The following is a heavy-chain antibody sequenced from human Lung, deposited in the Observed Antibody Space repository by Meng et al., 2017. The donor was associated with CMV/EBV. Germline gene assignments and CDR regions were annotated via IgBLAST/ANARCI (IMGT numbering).Heavy chain of an antibody. J-gene: IGHJ3*02. D-gene: IGHD6-25*01. CDR3: ATGSYSSDDAFDI. CDR1: GFTFSNAW. V-gene: IGHV3-15*01. Sequence: SCEASGFTFSNAWMSWVRRAPGKGLEWVGRIKSKTDGGTTDYAAPVKGRFTISRDDSKNTLYLQMNSLKTEDTAVYYCATGSYSSDDAFDIWGQGXMVTVSS. CDR2: IKSKTDGGTT.